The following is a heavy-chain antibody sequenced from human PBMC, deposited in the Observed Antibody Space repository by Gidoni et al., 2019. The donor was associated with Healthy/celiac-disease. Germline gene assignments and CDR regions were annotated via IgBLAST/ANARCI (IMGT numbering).Heavy chain of an antibody. CDR2: ISGNSGSI. CDR3: AKGRGSGWYSYFQH. Sequence: EVQLVESGGGLVQPGRSLRLSCAASGFTFDDYAMHWVRQAPGKGLEWVSGISGNSGSIGYADSVKGRFTISRDNAKNSLYLQMNSLRAEDTALYYCAKGRGSGWYSYFQHWGQGTLVTVSS. J-gene: IGHJ1*01. D-gene: IGHD6-19*01. CDR1: GFTFDDYA. V-gene: IGHV3-9*01.